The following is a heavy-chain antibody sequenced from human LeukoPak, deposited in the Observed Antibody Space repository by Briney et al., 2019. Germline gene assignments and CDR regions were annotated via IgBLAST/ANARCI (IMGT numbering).Heavy chain of an antibody. J-gene: IGHJ4*02. CDR1: GGSISSYY. CDR3: ARGQGSSWYFDY. V-gene: IGHV4-59*01. CDR2: IYYSGST. D-gene: IGHD6-13*01. Sequence: SETLSLTCTVSGGSISSYYWSWIRQPPGRGLEWIGYIYYSGSTNYNPSLKSRVTISVDTSKNQFSLKLSSVTAADTAVYYCARGQGSSWYFDYWGQGTLVTVSS.